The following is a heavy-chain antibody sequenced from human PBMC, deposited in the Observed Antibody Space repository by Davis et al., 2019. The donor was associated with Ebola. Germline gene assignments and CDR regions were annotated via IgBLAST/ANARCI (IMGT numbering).Heavy chain of an antibody. CDR1: GGSFSGYY. V-gene: IGHV4-34*01. J-gene: IGHJ6*02. CDR2: INHSGST. CDR3: ARFRAHYDFWSGYYYYYYYGMDV. D-gene: IGHD3-3*01. Sequence: MPGGSLRLSCAVYGGSFSGYYWSWIRQPPGKGLEWIGEINHSGSTNYNPSLKSRVTISVDTSKNQFSLKLSSVTAADTAVYYCARFRAHYDFWSGYYYYYYYGMDVWGQETTVTVSS.